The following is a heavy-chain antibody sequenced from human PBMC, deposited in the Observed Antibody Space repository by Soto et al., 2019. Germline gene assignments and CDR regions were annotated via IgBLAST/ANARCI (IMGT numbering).Heavy chain of an antibody. D-gene: IGHD3-9*01. J-gene: IGHJ4*02. CDR3: ASYDILTGQFDY. CDR2: IYYSGST. Sequence: SETLSLTCTVSGGSISSSSYYWGWIRQPPGKGLEWIGSIYYSGSTYYNPSLKSRVTISVDTSKNQFSLKLGSVTAAYTAVYYCASYDILTGQFDYWGQGTLVTVSS. V-gene: IGHV4-39*07. CDR1: GGSISSSSYY.